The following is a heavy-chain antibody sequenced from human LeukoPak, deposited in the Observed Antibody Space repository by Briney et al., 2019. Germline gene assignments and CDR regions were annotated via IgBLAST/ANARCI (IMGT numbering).Heavy chain of an antibody. V-gene: IGHV3-21*01. Sequence: PGGSLRLSCAASGFTFSSYSMNWVRQAPGKGLEWVSSISSSSSYIYYADSVKGRFTISRDNAKNSLYLQMNSLRAEDTAVYYCARYPEWGIVVVIPYYYYGMDVWGQGTTVTVSS. CDR2: ISSSSSYI. J-gene: IGHJ6*02. CDR3: ARYPEWGIVVVIPYYYYGMDV. CDR1: GFTFSSYS. D-gene: IGHD3-22*01.